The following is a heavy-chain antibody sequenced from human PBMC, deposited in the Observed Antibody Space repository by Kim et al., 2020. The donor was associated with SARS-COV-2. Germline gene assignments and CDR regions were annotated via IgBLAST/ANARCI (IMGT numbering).Heavy chain of an antibody. J-gene: IGHJ5*02. D-gene: IGHD3-10*01. CDR2: ISYDGSNK. CDR3: ARGSLWFGELLGWFDP. Sequence: GGSLRLSCAASGFTFSSYAMHWVRQAPGKGLEWVAVISYDGSNKYYADSVKGRFTISRDNSKNTLYLQMNSLRAEDTAVYYCARGSLWFGELLGWFDPWGQGTLVTVSS. CDR1: GFTFSSYA. V-gene: IGHV3-30*04.